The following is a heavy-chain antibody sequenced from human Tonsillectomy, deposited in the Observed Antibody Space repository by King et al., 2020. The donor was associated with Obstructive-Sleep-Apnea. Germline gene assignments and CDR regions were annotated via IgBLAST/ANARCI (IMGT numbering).Heavy chain of an antibody. D-gene: IGHD2-15*01. CDR2: ICGRSRYI. J-gene: IGHJ6*02. Sequence: VQLVESGGGLVKPGGSLRLSCVASGFTFSSYSINWVRQAPGKGLEWVSSICGRSRYIYYAGSVSGRFTISRDNAKNSLYLQINSLRAEDTAVYYCVRDYSVVSGLDVWGLGTTVTVSS. CDR3: VRDYSVVSGLDV. V-gene: IGHV3-21*01. CDR1: GFTFSSYS.